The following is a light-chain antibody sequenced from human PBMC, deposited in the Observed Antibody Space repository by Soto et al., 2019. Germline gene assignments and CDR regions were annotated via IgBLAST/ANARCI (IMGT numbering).Light chain of an antibody. V-gene: IGLV1-51*01. Sequence: QSVLTQPPSVSAAPGQQGTISCSGGTSNIEKNFVSWYQHLPGTAPKLIIFDTYNRPSEIPDRFSGSKSATSATLVITGLQAGDEAVYYCGAWDTSLSAVLFGGGTKLTVL. CDR1: TSNIEKNF. J-gene: IGLJ2*01. CDR3: GAWDTSLSAVL. CDR2: DTY.